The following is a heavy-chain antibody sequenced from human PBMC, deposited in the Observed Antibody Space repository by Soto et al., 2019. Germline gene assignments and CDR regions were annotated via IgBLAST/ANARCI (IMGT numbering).Heavy chain of an antibody. J-gene: IGHJ4*02. CDR2: ISSSSSYT. Sequence: GGSLRLSCAASGFTFIDYYMSWILQAPWKGLEWVSYISSSSSYTNYADSVKGRFTISRDNAKNSLYLQMNSLRAEDTAVYYCARDMDPIAAAGTNSPDYWGQGTLVTVSS. CDR1: GFTFIDYY. D-gene: IGHD6-13*01. V-gene: IGHV3-11*06. CDR3: ARDMDPIAAAGTNSPDY.